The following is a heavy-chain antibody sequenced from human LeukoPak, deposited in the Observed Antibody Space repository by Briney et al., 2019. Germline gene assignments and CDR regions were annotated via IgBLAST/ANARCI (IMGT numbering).Heavy chain of an antibody. Sequence: SETLSLTCAVYGGSFSGYYWSWIRQPPGKGLEWIGEINHSGSTNYNPSLKSRVTISVDTSKNQFSLKLSSVTAADTAVYYCARHEVGAAAGLGWFAPWGQGTLVTVSS. CDR1: GGSFSGYY. D-gene: IGHD6-13*01. CDR3: ARHEVGAAAGLGWFAP. V-gene: IGHV4-34*01. J-gene: IGHJ5*02. CDR2: INHSGST.